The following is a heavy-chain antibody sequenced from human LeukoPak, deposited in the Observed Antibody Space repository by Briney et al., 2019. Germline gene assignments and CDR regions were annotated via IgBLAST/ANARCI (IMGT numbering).Heavy chain of an antibody. CDR1: GASISSGAYS. J-gene: IGHJ5*02. D-gene: IGHD3-16*01. CDR2: IYHTGST. CDR3: ARDIWGSST. Sequence: EPSETLSLTCAVSGASISSGAYSWSWVRQPSGKGLEWIGCIYHTGSTYYNPSLKSRVTMSVDRSKNQFSLKLNSVTAADTAVYYCARDIWGSSTWGKETLVTVSS. V-gene: IGHV4-30-2*01.